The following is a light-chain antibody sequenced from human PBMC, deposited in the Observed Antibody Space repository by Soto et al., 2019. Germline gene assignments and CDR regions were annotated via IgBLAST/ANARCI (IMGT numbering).Light chain of an antibody. Sequence: IVMTQSPLSLPVTPGEPASISCRSSQSLLHNDGYNFLGWYLQKPGQSPQLLIYLGSNRASGVPDRFSGSGSGTDFTLKISRVEAEDVGVYYCMQALQIPWTFGQGTKVEIK. J-gene: IGKJ1*01. CDR2: LGS. CDR1: QSLLHNDGYNF. CDR3: MQALQIPWT. V-gene: IGKV2-28*01.